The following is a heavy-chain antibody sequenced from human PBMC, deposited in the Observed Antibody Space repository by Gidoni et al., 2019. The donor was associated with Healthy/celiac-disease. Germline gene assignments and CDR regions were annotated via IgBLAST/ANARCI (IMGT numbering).Heavy chain of an antibody. J-gene: IGHJ4*02. CDR3: ARDSGGVRFGY. V-gene: IGHV1-69*06. CDR2: IISIFDTA. CDR1: VGTFSSYA. Sequence: QVQLVQSGAEVKKPGSSVKVSCKSSVGTFSSYAISWVRQAPGQGLEWMGGIISIFDTANYEQKFQDRVTITEDKSTSTDYMELSSMRSEDTAVYYCARDSGGVRFGYWGQGTLVTVSS. D-gene: IGHD2-8*01.